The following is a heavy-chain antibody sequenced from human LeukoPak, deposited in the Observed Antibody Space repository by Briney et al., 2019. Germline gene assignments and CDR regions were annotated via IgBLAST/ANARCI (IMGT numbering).Heavy chain of an antibody. Sequence: GGSLRLSCAASGFTVSSNYMSRVRQAPGKGLEWVSVIYSGGSTYYADSVKGRFTISRDNSKNTLYLQMNSLRAEDTAVYYCAREWIQSGYYYYGMDVWGQGTTVTVSS. D-gene: IGHD5-12*01. CDR2: IYSGGST. CDR3: AREWIQSGYYYYGMDV. J-gene: IGHJ6*02. CDR1: GFTVSSNY. V-gene: IGHV3-66*01.